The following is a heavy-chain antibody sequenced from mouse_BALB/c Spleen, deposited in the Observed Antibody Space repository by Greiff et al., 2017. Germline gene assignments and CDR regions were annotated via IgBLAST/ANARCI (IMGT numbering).Heavy chain of an antibody. CDR1: GYSFTGYF. D-gene: IGHD1-1*01. CDR3: ARYYYGSSHFDY. V-gene: IGHV1-20*02. Sequence: EVKLQESGPELVKPGASVKISCKASGYSFTGYFMNWVMQSHGKSLEWIGRINPYNGDTFYNQKFKGKATLTVDKSSSTAHMELRSLASEDSAVYYCARYYYGSSHFDYWGQGTTLTVSS. J-gene: IGHJ2*01. CDR2: INPYNGDT.